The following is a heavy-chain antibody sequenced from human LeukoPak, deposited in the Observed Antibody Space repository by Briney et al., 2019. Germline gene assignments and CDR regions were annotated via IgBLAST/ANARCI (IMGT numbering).Heavy chain of an antibody. D-gene: IGHD3-3*01. V-gene: IGHV4-39*01. CDR2: IYYSGST. CDR1: GGSISSSSYY. Sequence: SETLSLTCTVSGGSISSSSYYWGWIRQPPGKGLEWIGSIYYSGSTYYNPSLKSRVTISVDTSKNQFSLKLSSVTAADTAVCYCARHQAHNSDYDFWSGYRPTLYYFDYWGQGTLVTVSS. J-gene: IGHJ4*02. CDR3: ARHQAHNSDYDFWSGYRPTLYYFDY.